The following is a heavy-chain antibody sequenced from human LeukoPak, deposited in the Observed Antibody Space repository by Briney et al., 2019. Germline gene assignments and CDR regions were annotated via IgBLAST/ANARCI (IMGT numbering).Heavy chain of an antibody. D-gene: IGHD3-22*01. Sequence: PSQTLSLTCTVSGGSISSGDYYWSWIRQPPGKGLEWIGYIYYSGSTYYNPSLKSRDTISVDASKNQFSLKLRSVTAADTAVYYCARHSWLFYAMDVWGQGTTVTVSS. CDR2: IYYSGST. CDR3: ARHSWLFYAMDV. CDR1: GGSISSGDYY. V-gene: IGHV4-30-4*01. J-gene: IGHJ6*02.